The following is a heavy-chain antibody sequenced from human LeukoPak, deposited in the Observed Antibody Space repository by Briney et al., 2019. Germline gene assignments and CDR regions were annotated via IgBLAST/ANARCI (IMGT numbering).Heavy chain of an antibody. J-gene: IGHJ6*02. Sequence: GGSLRLSCAASGFTFSTYAMSWVRQAPGKGLEWVSAISGSGGSTYYSDSVKGRFTISRDNSKNTLYLQMNSLRAEDTAVYYCGKDVLAGGLDVWGQGTTVTVSS. CDR3: GKDVLAGGLDV. CDR2: ISGSGGST. CDR1: GFTFSTYA. V-gene: IGHV3-23*01.